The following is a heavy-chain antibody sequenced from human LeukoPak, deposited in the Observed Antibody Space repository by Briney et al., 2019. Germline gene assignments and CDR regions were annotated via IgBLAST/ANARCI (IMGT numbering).Heavy chain of an antibody. V-gene: IGHV3-64*01. D-gene: IGHD6-6*01. Sequence: GGSLRPSCAASGFTFSSYAMHWVRQAPGKGLEYVSAISSNGGSTYYANSVKGRFTISRDNSKNTLYLQMGSLRAEDMAVYYCARGTVPEGYYYYYMDVWGKGTTVTVSS. J-gene: IGHJ6*03. CDR2: ISSNGGST. CDR1: GFTFSSYA. CDR3: ARGTVPEGYYYYYMDV.